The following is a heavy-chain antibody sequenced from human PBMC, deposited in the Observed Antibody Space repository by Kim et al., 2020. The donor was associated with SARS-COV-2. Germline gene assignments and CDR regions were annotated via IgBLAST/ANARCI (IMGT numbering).Heavy chain of an antibody. V-gene: IGHV3-74*01. D-gene: IGHD3-10*01. CDR1: GFTFSSYW. J-gene: IGHJ6*02. CDR2: INSDGSST. CDR3: ARFGITMVRGVYYYYGMDV. Sequence: GGSLRLSCAASGFTFSSYWMHWVRQAPGKGLVWVSRINSDGSSTSYADSVKGRFTISRDNAKNTLYLQMNSLRAEDTAVYYCARFGITMVRGVYYYYGMDVWGQGTTVTVSS.